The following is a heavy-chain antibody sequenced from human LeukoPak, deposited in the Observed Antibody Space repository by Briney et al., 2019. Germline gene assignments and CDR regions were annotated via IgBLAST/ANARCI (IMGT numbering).Heavy chain of an antibody. CDR2: IYSGGST. D-gene: IGHD2-2*01. CDR1: GFTVSSNY. Sequence: PGGSLRLSCAASGFTVSSNYMSWVRQAPGKGLEWVSVIYSGGSTYYADSVKGRFTISRDNSGNTLYLQMNSLRVEDTAVYYCTRDHITSWQIDFWGQGTMVTVSS. CDR3: TRDHITSWQIDF. J-gene: IGHJ4*02. V-gene: IGHV3-66*01.